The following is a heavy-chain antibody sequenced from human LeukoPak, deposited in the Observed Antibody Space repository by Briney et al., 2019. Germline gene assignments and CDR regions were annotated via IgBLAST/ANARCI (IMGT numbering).Heavy chain of an antibody. D-gene: IGHD4-17*01. Sequence: GGSLRLSCAASGFTFSSYTISWVRQAPGKVLEWVSAFRRSGDQTYYADSVEGRFTISRDNSKNTLYLQMNSLRAEDTAVFYCARLYGDHGDSWGQGTLVTVSS. J-gene: IGHJ4*02. CDR2: FRRSGDQT. CDR1: GFTFSSYT. V-gene: IGHV3-23*01. CDR3: ARLYGDHGDS.